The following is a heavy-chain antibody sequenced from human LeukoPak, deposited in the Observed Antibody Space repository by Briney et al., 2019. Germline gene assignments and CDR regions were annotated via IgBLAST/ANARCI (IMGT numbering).Heavy chain of an antibody. J-gene: IGHJ6*02. CDR1: GGSFSGYY. D-gene: IGHD6-13*01. CDR2: IYYSGST. Sequence: SETLSLTCAVYGGSFSGYYWSWIRQPPGKGLEWIGYIYYSGSTNYNPSLKSRVTISVDKSKNQFSLKLSSVTAADTAVYYCARDTAAASYGMDVWGQGTTVTVSS. V-gene: IGHV4-59*12. CDR3: ARDTAAASYGMDV.